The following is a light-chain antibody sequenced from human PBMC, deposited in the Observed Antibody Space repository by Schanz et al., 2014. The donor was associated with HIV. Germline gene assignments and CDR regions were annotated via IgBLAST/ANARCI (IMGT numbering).Light chain of an antibody. V-gene: IGKV3-15*01. J-gene: IGKJ1*01. CDR1: QSVSSSY. CDR3: QQYNNWPRT. Sequence: EIVLTQSPGTLSLSPGERATLSCRASQSVSSSYLAWYQQKPGQAPRLLIFGASTRATGIPASFSGSGSGADFTLTISSLQSEDFAVYYCQQYNNWPRTFGQGTKVEIK. CDR2: GAS.